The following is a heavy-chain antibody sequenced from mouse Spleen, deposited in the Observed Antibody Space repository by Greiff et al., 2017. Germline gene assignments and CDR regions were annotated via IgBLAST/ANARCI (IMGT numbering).Heavy chain of an antibody. V-gene: IGHV5-9-3*01. CDR2: ISSGGSYT. CDR3: AKVWDYFDY. D-gene: IGHD4-1*01. Sequence: EVQLVESGGGLVKPGGSLKLSCAASGFTFSSYAMSWVRQTPEKRLEWVATISSGGSYTYYPDSVKGRFTISRDNAKNTLYLQMSSLRSEDTAMYYCAKVWDYFDYWGQGTTLTVSS. CDR1: GFTFSSYA. J-gene: IGHJ2*01.